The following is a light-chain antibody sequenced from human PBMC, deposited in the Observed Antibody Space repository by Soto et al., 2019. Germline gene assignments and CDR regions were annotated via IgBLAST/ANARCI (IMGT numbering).Light chain of an antibody. CDR2: DAS. Sequence: DIQMTQSPSTLSVSVGDRVTITCRASQSISSWLAWYQQKPGKAPKLLIYDASSLESGVPSRFSGSGSGTEFTLTISSLQPDDFATYYCQQYNSYPPWTFGQGTKVEIK. V-gene: IGKV1-5*01. CDR1: QSISSW. CDR3: QQYNSYPPWT. J-gene: IGKJ1*01.